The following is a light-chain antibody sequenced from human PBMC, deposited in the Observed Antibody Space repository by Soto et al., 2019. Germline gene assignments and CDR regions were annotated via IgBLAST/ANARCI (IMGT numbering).Light chain of an antibody. J-gene: IGKJ4*01. V-gene: IGKV3-11*01. CDR1: QSVGSY. CDR2: DAS. Sequence: EVVLTQSPGTLSLSPGQRATLSCRASQSVGSYLAWYQQKPGQAPRLLIYDASSRATGIPARFSGSGYGTDFILTISSLEPEDFAVYYCQQRSNWPLPFGGGTKVEIK. CDR3: QQRSNWPLP.